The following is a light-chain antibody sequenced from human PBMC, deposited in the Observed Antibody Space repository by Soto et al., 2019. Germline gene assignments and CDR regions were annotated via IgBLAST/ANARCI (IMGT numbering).Light chain of an antibody. J-gene: IGLJ1*01. CDR2: DVS. Sequence: QSALTQPASVSGSPGQSITISCTGTSSDVGGHNSVSWYRQDPGKAPKLMIYDVSNRPSGVSDRFSRSKSGNTASLTISGLQIEDEADYYCSSFTSSVTYVFGTGTKVTVL. CDR1: SSDVGGHNS. CDR3: SSFTSSVTYV. V-gene: IGLV2-14*01.